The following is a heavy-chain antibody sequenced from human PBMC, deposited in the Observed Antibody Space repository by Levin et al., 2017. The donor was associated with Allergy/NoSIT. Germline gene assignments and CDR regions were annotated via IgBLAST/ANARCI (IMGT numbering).Heavy chain of an antibody. Sequence: ASVKVSCKASGYTFTSYGISWVRQAPGQGLEWMGWISAYNGNTNYAQKLQGRVTMTTDTSTSTAYMELRSLRSDDTAVYYCARDSGGYDFWSGSPNYYYYMDVWGKGTTVTVSS. CDR3: ARDSGGYDFWSGSPNYYYYMDV. CDR1: GYTFTSYG. V-gene: IGHV1-18*01. J-gene: IGHJ6*03. D-gene: IGHD3-3*01. CDR2: ISAYNGNT.